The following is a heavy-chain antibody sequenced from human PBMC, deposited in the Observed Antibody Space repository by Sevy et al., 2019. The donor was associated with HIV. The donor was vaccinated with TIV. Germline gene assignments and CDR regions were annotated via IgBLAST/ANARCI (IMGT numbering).Heavy chain of an antibody. V-gene: IGHV1-18*01. CDR3: ARVEKEWVVVTPVYFDY. J-gene: IGHJ4*02. CDR2: ISAYNGNT. CDR1: GYTFTSYG. D-gene: IGHD3-22*01. Sequence: ASVKVSCKASGYTFTSYGISWVRQAPGQGLEWMGWISAYNGNTNYAQKLQGRVTMTTDTSTSTAYMELRSLRSDDTAVYYCARVEKEWVVVTPVYFDYWGQGTLVTVSS.